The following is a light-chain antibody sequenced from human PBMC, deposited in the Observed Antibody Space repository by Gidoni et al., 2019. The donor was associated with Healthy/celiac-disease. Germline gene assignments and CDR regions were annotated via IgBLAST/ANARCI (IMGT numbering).Light chain of an antibody. CDR3: QQYNNWPMYT. CDR2: GAS. J-gene: IGKJ2*01. Sequence: EIVMTQSPATLSVSPGERATLPCRASQSVSSNLAWYQQKPGQAPRLLIYGASTRATGIPARFSGSGSGIEFTLTISSLQSEDFAVYYCQQYNNWPMYTFGQGTKLEIK. CDR1: QSVSSN. V-gene: IGKV3-15*01.